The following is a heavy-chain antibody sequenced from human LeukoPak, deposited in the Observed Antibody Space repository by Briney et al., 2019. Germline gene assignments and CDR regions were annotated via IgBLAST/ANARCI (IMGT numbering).Heavy chain of an antibody. Sequence: XSAIXGSGANTFYADSVKGRFTISRDNSNNTLYLQMNSLRAEDTAVYYCAKDGAIWFGELRNWFDPWGQGTLVTVSS. V-gene: IGHV3-23*01. CDR2: IXGSGANT. D-gene: IGHD3-10*01. CDR3: AKDGAIWFGELRNWFDP. J-gene: IGHJ5*02.